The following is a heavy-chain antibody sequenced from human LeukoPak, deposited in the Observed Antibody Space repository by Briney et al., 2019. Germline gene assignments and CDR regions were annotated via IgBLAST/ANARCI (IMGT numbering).Heavy chain of an antibody. CDR3: ARDSSWAARVLEQRGNWFDP. V-gene: IGHV1-69*05. D-gene: IGHD1/OR15-1a*01. CDR1: GGTFSSYA. J-gene: IGHJ5*02. Sequence: SVKVSCKASGGTFSSYAISWVRQAPGQGLEWMGGIIPIFGTANYAQKFQGRVTITTDESTSTAYMELSSLRSEDTAVYYCARDSSWAARVLEQRGNWFDPWGQGTLVTVSP. CDR2: IIPIFGTA.